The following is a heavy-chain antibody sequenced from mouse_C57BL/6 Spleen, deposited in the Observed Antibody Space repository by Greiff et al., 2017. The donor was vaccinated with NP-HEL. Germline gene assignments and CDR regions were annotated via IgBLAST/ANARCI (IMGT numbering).Heavy chain of an antibody. J-gene: IGHJ4*01. V-gene: IGHV1-52*01. CDR1: GYTFTSYW. D-gene: IGHD2-5*01. Sequence: VQLQQPGAELVRPGSSVKLSCKASGYTFTSYWMHWVKQRPVQGLEWIGNIDPSDSDTHYNQKFKDKATLTVDKSSSTAYMQLSSLTSEDSAVYYGARKGDSNYGYAMDYWGQGTSVTVSS. CDR2: IDPSDSDT. CDR3: ARKGDSNYGYAMDY.